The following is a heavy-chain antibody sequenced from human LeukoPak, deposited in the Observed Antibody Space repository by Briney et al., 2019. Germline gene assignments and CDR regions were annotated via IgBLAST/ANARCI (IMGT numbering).Heavy chain of an antibody. D-gene: IGHD5-12*01. CDR2: IYYSGST. CDR1: GGSISSYY. V-gene: IGHV4-59*01. Sequence: PSETLSLTCTVSGGSISSYYWTWIRQPPGKGLEWIGYIYYSGSTNYNPSLKSRVTISVDTSKNQFSLKLSSVTAADTAVYYCARVTLTYSGYDPTGVEWYFDRWGRRIQVTVSS. CDR3: ARVTLTYSGYDPTGVEWYFDR. J-gene: IGHJ2*01.